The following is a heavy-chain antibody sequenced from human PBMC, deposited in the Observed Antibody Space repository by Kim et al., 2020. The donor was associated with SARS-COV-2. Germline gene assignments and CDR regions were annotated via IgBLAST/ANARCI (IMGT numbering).Heavy chain of an antibody. CDR2: INHSGST. J-gene: IGHJ6*02. V-gene: IGHV4-34*01. CDR1: GGSFSGYY. CDR3: ARGGAPRPRLWTGRGRKVYYYGMDV. Sequence: SETLSLTCAVYGGSFSGYYWSWIRQPPGKGLEWIGEINHSGSTNYNPSLKSRVTISVDTSKNQFSLKLSSVTAADTAVYYCARGGAPRPRLWTGRGRKVYYYGMDVWGQGTTVTVSS. D-gene: IGHD3-10*02.